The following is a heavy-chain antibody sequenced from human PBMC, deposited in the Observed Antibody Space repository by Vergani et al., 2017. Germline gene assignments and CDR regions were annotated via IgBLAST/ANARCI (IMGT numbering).Heavy chain of an antibody. CDR2: IFSGGTT. D-gene: IGHD1-1*01. CDR1: GFIVSSNY. Sequence: EVQLVESGGGLIQPGESLRLSCAGSGFIVSSNYMNWVRQAPGKGLEWVSVIFSGGTTYYADSVKGRFTISRDNSKNTLYLQMNNLRAEDTAVYYCAKSELETTVDYWGQGTLVTVSS. V-gene: IGHV3-53*01. J-gene: IGHJ4*02. CDR3: AKSELETTVDY.